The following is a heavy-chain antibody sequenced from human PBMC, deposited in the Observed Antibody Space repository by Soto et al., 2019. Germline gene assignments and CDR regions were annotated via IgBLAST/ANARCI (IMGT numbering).Heavy chain of an antibody. CDR1: GFTFSSYA. Sequence: GGSLRLSCAASGFTFSSYAMHWVRQAPGKGLEWVAVISYDGSNKYYADTVKGRFTISRDNSKNTLYLQMNSLRAEDTAVYYCARDVRNSGYYLYNWFDPWGQGTLVTVS. CDR3: ARDVRNSGYYLYNWFDP. D-gene: IGHD3-22*01. J-gene: IGHJ5*02. CDR2: ISYDGSNK. V-gene: IGHV3-30-3*01.